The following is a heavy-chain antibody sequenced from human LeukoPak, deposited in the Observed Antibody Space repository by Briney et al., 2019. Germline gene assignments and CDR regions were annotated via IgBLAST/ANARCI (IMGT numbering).Heavy chain of an antibody. Sequence: SETLSLTCAVYGGAFSGYYWSWIRQPPGKGLEWIGEINHSGSTNYNPSLKSRVTISVDTAKNQFSLKLSSVTAADTAVYYCARISELMTTVTYFDYWGQGTLVTVSS. J-gene: IGHJ4*02. CDR2: INHSGST. D-gene: IGHD4-17*01. CDR3: ARISELMTTVTYFDY. CDR1: GGAFSGYY. V-gene: IGHV4-34*01.